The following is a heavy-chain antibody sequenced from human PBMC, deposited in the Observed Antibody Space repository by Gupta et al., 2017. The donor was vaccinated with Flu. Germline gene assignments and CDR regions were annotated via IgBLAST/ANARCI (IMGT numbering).Heavy chain of an antibody. J-gene: IGHJ6*02. D-gene: IGHD2-8*02. CDR3: ATSPLNTPLYWYYDGMDV. CDR2: IIPIFGTA. V-gene: IGHV1-69*01. Sequence: ISWVRQAPGQGLEWMGGIIPIFGTANYAQKFQGRVTITADESTSTAYMELSSLRSEDTAVYYCATSPLNTPLYWYYDGMDVWGQGTTGTVSS.